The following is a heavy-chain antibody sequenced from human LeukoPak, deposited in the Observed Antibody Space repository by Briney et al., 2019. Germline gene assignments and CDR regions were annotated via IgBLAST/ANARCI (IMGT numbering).Heavy chain of an antibody. CDR3: ARAHSHYYDSGGYSIDY. J-gene: IGHJ4*02. Sequence: SETLSLTCTVSGGSISSGSYYWSWIRQPAGKGLEWIGRIYTSGSTNYNPSLKSRVTISVDTSKNQFSLKLSSVTAADTAVYYCARAHSHYYDSGGYSIDYWGQGTLVTVSS. D-gene: IGHD3-22*01. CDR1: GGSISSGSYY. V-gene: IGHV4-61*02. CDR2: IYTSGST.